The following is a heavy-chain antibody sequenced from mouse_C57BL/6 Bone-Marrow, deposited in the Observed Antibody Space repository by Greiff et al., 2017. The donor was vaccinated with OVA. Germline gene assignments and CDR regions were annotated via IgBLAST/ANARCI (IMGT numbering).Heavy chain of an antibody. Sequence: QVQLKESGPGLVQPSQSLSITCTVSGFSLTSYGVHWVRQSPGKGLEWLGVIWRGGSTDSNAAFISRLSISKDNSKGQVFFKMNSLQADDTAIYYCARPGTFAMDYWGQGTSVTVSS. J-gene: IGHJ4*01. V-gene: IGHV2-2*01. CDR1: GFSLTSYG. CDR2: IWRGGST. CDR3: ARPGTFAMDY. D-gene: IGHD4-1*01.